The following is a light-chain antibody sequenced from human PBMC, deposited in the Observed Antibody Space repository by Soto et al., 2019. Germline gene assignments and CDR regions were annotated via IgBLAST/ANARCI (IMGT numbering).Light chain of an antibody. J-gene: IGKJ4*01. CDR3: QQRSNWPLT. Sequence: ETVLTQSPATLSLSPGERATLSCRASQSVSSYLAWYQQKPGQAPRLLIYDASNRATGIRARFSGSGSGTDFTLTISSLEPEDFAVYYCQQRSNWPLTFGGGTKVEIK. CDR1: QSVSSY. CDR2: DAS. V-gene: IGKV3-11*01.